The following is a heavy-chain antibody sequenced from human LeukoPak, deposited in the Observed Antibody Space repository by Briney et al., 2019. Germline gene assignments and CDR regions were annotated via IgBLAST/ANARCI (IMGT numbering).Heavy chain of an antibody. CDR2: IYYSGST. J-gene: IGHJ4*02. CDR3: ARDGYSYGNTFDY. Sequence: PSETLSLTCNVSGGSISSRSYYWGWIRQAPGKGLEWIGSIYYSGSTYYNPSLESRVTISVDTSKNQFSLKVNSVTAADTAVYYCARDGYSYGNTFDYWGQGTLVTVSS. V-gene: IGHV4-39*07. D-gene: IGHD5-18*01. CDR1: GGSISSRSYY.